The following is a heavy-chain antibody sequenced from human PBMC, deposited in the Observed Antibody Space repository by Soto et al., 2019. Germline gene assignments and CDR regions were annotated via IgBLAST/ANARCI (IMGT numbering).Heavy chain of an antibody. V-gene: IGHV3-7*01. J-gene: IGHJ3*02. Sequence: EVQVVESGGGLVQPGGSLRLSCTVSGFTISSYWMTWVRQAPGKGLEWVANINRDGSDKHYLDSVEGRFTISRDNAKNSLYLQMDSLRAEDTAVYYCARDEDMMVGGCFDALDIWGQGTLLTVSS. D-gene: IGHD1-26*01. CDR2: INRDGSDK. CDR3: ARDEDMMVGGCFDALDI. CDR1: GFTISSYW.